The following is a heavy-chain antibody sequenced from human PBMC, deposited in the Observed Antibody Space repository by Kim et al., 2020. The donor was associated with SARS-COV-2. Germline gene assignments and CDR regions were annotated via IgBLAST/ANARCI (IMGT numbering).Heavy chain of an antibody. CDR2: T. D-gene: IGHD6-13*01. CDR3: ARESRIAAAGI. J-gene: IGHJ4*02. Sequence: TSYNPALRSRVTISVDTSKNQCSLKLSSVTAADTAVYYCARESRIAAAGIWGQGTLVTVSS. V-gene: IGHV4-39*07.